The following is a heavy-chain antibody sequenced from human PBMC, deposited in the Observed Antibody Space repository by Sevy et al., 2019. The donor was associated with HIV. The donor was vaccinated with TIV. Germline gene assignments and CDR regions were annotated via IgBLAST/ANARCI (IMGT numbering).Heavy chain of an antibody. V-gene: IGHV1-24*01. D-gene: IGHD3-22*01. CDR1: GYTLTKLS. J-gene: IGHJ4*02. Sequence: GESLKISCKVSGYTLTKLSMHWVRQAPGKGLEWMGSFDPEDGETIYQQKLKGRVTMTEDTSTDTAYMELSSLRSEGTAVYYCATTKDYYEDSGSPFDYWGQGTLVTVSS. CDR3: ATTKDYYEDSGSPFDY. CDR2: FDPEDGET.